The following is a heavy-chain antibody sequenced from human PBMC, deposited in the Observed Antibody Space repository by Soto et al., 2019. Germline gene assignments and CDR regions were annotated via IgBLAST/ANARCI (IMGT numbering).Heavy chain of an antibody. J-gene: IGHJ6*02. V-gene: IGHV1-3*01. D-gene: IGHD6-6*01. CDR3: ARGSSSPWSDYYGMDV. Sequence: SVKVSCKASGYTFTSYAMHWVRQAPGQRLEWMGWINAGNGNTKYSQKFQGRVTITRDTSASTAYMELSSLRSEDTAVYYCARGSSSPWSDYYGMDVWGQGTTVTVSS. CDR2: INAGNGNT. CDR1: GYTFTSYA.